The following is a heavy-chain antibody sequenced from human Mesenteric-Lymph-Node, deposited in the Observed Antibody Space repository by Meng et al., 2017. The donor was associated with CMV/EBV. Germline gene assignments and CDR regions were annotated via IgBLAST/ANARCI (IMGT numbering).Heavy chain of an antibody. D-gene: IGHD2-2*01. CDR2: ISGNGIST. Sequence: ETLSLTCAASGFTFSNYAMSWVRQAPGKGLEWVSSISGNGISTYHADSVKGRFTVSRDNSKNTLYLQMNSLRAEDTAIYYCAKPLPAAPYYFDSWGQGTLVTVSS. J-gene: IGHJ4*02. CDR1: GFTFSNYA. CDR3: AKPLPAAPYYFDS. V-gene: IGHV3-23*01.